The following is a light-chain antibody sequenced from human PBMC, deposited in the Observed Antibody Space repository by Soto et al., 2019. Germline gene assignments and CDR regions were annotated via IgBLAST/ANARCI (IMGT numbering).Light chain of an antibody. Sequence: DIQMTQSPSSLSASVGDRVTITCRASQTISSYLNWYQQKPGKAPNLLIYTASNLQSGVPSRFSGSGSGTHFTLTISSLQPEDFAVYYCQQRSNWPPWTFGQGTKVDIK. CDR3: QQRSNWPPWT. J-gene: IGKJ1*01. CDR2: TAS. V-gene: IGKV1-39*01. CDR1: QTISSY.